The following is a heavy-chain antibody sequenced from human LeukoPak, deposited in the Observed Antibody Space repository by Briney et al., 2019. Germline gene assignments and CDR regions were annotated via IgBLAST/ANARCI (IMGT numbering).Heavy chain of an antibody. V-gene: IGHV3-73*01. D-gene: IGHD3-10*01. J-gene: IGHJ4*02. Sequence: GGSLRLSCAASGFTFSGSAMHWVRQPSGKGLEWVGRIRSKANSYATAYAASVKGRFTISRDDSKNTAYLQMNSLKTEDTAVYYCTSPYYYGSGSLSDYWGQGTLVTVSS. CDR1: GFTFSGSA. CDR3: TSPYYYGSGSLSDY. CDR2: IRSKANSYAT.